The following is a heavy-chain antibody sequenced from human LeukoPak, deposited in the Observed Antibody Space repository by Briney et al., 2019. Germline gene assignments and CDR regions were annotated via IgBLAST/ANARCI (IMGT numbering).Heavy chain of an antibody. J-gene: IGHJ4*02. Sequence: PGGSLRLSCEASGFDFSNYWMNWVRQAPGKGLEWVANINRDGSQRNYVDSVKGRFAISRDNVRNLLFLQLNSLRAGDTAVYYCARTFSDYWGQGTLVTVSS. CDR2: INRDGSQR. CDR1: GFDFSNYW. D-gene: IGHD3-16*01. CDR3: ARTFSDY. V-gene: IGHV3-7*03.